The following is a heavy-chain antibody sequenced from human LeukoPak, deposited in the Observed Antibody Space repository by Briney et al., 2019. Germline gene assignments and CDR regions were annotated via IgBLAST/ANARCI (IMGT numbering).Heavy chain of an antibody. J-gene: IGHJ5*02. V-gene: IGHV3-48*01. D-gene: IGHD3-10*01. CDR3: AREGIYYGSGSYYNL. CDR1: GFTFSTYS. CDR2: ISSSSSTI. Sequence: GGSLRLSCAASGFASGFTFSTYSMSWVRQAPGKGLEWVSYISSSSSTIHYADSVKGRFTISRGNAKNSLYLQMNSLRAEDTAVYYCAREGIYYGSGSYYNLWGQGTLVTVSS.